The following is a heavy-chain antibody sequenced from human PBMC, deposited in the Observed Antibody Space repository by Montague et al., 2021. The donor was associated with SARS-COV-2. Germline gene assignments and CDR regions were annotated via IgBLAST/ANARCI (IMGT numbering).Heavy chain of an antibody. Sequence: PALVTPTQTLTLTCTFSGFSLSTSGVGVGWIRQSPGKALEWLALIYWDDDKRYSPSLKSRLTITKDTSKNQVVLTMTNMDPVDTATYYCAHSRYYYYDSSGYRVYYFDYWGQGTLVTVSS. V-gene: IGHV2-5*02. D-gene: IGHD3-22*01. CDR3: AHSRYYYYDSSGYRVYYFDY. CDR2: IYWDDDK. CDR1: GFSLSTSGVG. J-gene: IGHJ4*02.